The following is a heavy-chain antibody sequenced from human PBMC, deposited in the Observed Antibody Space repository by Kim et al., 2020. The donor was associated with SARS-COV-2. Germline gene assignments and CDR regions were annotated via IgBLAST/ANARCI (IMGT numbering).Heavy chain of an antibody. CDR2: IYSGGTTT. V-gene: IGHV3-23*03. CDR1: GFTFSSYA. J-gene: IGHJ4*02. CDR3: AKAHHHLPDH. Sequence: GGSLRLSCAASGFTFSSYAMSWVRQAPGKGLEWVSVIYSGGTTTHYPDPAKAPLTIPTDNPKNTPYLQTNSLRAEDTAVHYCAKAHHHLPDHWRQRTLLT.